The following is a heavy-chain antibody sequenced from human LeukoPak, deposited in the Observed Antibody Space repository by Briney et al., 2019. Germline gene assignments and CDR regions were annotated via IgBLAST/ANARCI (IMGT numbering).Heavy chain of an antibody. CDR1: GGTFSSYA. CDR3: AREAPSAVGATVAFDI. CDR2: IIPILGIA. J-gene: IGHJ3*02. D-gene: IGHD1-26*01. Sequence: SSVKVSCKASGGTFSSYAISWVRQAPGQGLEWMGRIIPILGIANYAQKVQGRVTITADKSTSTAYMELSSLRSEDTAVYYCAREAPSAVGATVAFDIWGQGTMVTVSS. V-gene: IGHV1-69*04.